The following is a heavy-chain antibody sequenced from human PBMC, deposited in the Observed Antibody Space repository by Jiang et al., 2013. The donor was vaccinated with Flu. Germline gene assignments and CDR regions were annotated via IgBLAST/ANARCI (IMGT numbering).Heavy chain of an antibody. CDR1: GFTFSSYS. D-gene: IGHD3-3*01. J-gene: IGHJ4*02. CDR2: ISSSSSYI. V-gene: IGHV3-21*01. Sequence: GLVKPGGSLRLSCAASGFTFSSYSMNWVRQAPGKGLEWVSSISSSSSYIYYADSVKGRFTISRDNAKNSLYLQMNSLRAEDTAVYYCARMRRSGSITIFGVVRPRYYFDYWGQGTLVTVSS. CDR3: ARMRRSGSITIFGVVRPRYYFDY.